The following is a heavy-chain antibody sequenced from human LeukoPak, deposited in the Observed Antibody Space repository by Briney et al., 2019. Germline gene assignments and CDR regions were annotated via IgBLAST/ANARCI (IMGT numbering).Heavy chain of an antibody. CDR1: GYTFTTYW. CDR3: ARPDCFSGRRYLGT. Sequence: GESLKIFCKSSGYTFTTYWIGWARLMPGKGLDWMGIINPNDSDTRYSPSFQGQVTISADRSINTVYLQWSSLRASDTAMYYCARPDCFSGRRYLGTWGQGTLVTVSS. J-gene: IGHJ5*02. CDR2: INPNDSDT. D-gene: IGHD5-12*01. V-gene: IGHV5-51*01.